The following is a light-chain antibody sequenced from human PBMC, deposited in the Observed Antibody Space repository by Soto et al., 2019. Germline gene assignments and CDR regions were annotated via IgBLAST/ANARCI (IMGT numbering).Light chain of an antibody. V-gene: IGKV3-15*01. CDR1: QSVSSN. CDR2: GAS. J-gene: IGKJ1*01. CDR3: QQYQNWPPMA. Sequence: EIVMTQSPATLSVSPGERATLSCRASQSVSSNLAWYQQKPGQAPRLLIYGASTRATGIPARFSGSGSGTEFTLTISSLQSEDVAVYYCQQYQNWPPMAFGQGTKVDIK.